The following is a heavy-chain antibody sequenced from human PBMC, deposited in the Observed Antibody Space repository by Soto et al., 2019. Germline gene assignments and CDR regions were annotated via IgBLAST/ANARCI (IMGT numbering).Heavy chain of an antibody. V-gene: IGHV4-4*07. D-gene: IGHD3-3*01. CDR3: ARGQRFSGWFDP. Sequence: SETLSLTCTVSGSSMNSYYWTWIRQPAGKGLEWIGRVYSSGGNHYNPSLKSRITSSLDTSNNQFALRLLSVTDAGTAVYYCARGQRFSGWFDPRGEGTLVTVSS. J-gene: IGHJ5*02. CDR1: GSSMNSYY. CDR2: VYSSGGN.